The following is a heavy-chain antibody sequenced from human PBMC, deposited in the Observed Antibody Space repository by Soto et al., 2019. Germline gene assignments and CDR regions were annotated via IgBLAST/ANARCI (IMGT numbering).Heavy chain of an antibody. CDR3: ARDAWGFDY. CDR1: RLTFSTYA. D-gene: IGHD3-9*01. CDR2: ISYDGTNK. J-gene: IGHJ3*01. Sequence: QVQLVESGGGVVQPGRSLRLSCAASRLTFSTYAMHWVRQAPGKGLEWVALISYDGTNKYYADSVKGRFTISRDNSKNTLYLQMDSPRPEDTGVYYGARDAWGFDYWGQGTMFTVSS. V-gene: IGHV3-30-3*01.